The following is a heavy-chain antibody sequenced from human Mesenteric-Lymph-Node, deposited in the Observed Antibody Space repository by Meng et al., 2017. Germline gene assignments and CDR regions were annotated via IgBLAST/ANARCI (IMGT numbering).Heavy chain of an antibody. Sequence: QVPLPMWAPVLPKPSNTLSLPGAFFDASFSVYFYPGIRQPPGKGLEYIGEINHGGSTSYNPSLKSRVTISLDKSKNQVSLKLTSVTAADTALYYCARGQRALIRGYSWFDPWGQGTLVTVSS. J-gene: IGHJ5*02. CDR2: INHGGST. D-gene: IGHD3-22*01. CDR3: ARGQRALIRGYSWFDP. V-gene: IGHV4-34*01. CDR1: DASFSVYF.